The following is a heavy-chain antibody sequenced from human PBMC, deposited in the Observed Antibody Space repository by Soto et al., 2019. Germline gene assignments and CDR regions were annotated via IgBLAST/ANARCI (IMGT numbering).Heavy chain of an antibody. J-gene: IGHJ4*02. CDR3: TTDTYDYVWGPFRHFDY. V-gene: IGHV3-15*07. CDR2: IKSKTDGGTT. D-gene: IGHD3-16*01. Sequence: EVQLVESGGGLVKPGGSHRLSCAASGFTFNNAWMNWVRQAPGKGLEWVGHIKSKTDGGTTDYAAPVKGRFTISRDDSKNTLYVQMNSLKTEDTAVYYCTTDTYDYVWGPFRHFDYWGQGTLVTVSS. CDR1: GFTFNNAW.